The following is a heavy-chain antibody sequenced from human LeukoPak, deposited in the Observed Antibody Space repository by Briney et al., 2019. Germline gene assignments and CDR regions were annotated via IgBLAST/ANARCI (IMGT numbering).Heavy chain of an antibody. D-gene: IGHD3-16*01. CDR1: GFTFSTYS. V-gene: IGHV3-48*04. CDR2: ISSSSII. J-gene: IGHJ4*02. CDR3: ARDQGGPDY. Sequence: GGSLRLSCAASGFTFSTYSMNWVRQAPGKGLEWVSYISSSSIINYAESVRGRFTISRDNAKNLLYLQMNSLRAEDTAVYYCARDQGGPDYWGQGTLVTVSS.